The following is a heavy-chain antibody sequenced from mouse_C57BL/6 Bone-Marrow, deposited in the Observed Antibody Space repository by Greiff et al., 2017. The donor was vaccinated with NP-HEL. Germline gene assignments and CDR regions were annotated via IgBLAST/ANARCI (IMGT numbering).Heavy chain of an antibody. CDR3: ARKEGDLYYSNVGAMDY. CDR2: ISSGSSTI. Sequence: EVMLVESGGGLVKPGGSLKLSCAASGFTFSDYGMHWVRQAPEKGLEWVAYISSGSSTIYYADTVKGRFTISRDNAKNTLFLQMTSLRSEDTAMYYCARKEGDLYYSNVGAMDYWGQGTSVTVSS. CDR1: GFTFSDYG. V-gene: IGHV5-17*01. D-gene: IGHD2-5*01. J-gene: IGHJ4*01.